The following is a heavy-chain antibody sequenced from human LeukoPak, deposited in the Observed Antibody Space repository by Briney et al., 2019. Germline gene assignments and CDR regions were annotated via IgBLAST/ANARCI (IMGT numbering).Heavy chain of an antibody. CDR2: IYTSGST. J-gene: IGHJ6*04. CDR1: GGSISSGSYY. CDR3: ARIAVTGTLGVHYYYYYGMDV. Sequence: PSETLSLTCTVSGGSISSGSYYWSWIRQPAGKGLEWIGRIYTSGSTNYNPSLKSRVTISVDTSKNQFSLKLSSVTAADTAVYYCARIAVTGTLGVHYYYYYGMDVWGRGTTVTVSS. V-gene: IGHV4-61*02. D-gene: IGHD6-19*01.